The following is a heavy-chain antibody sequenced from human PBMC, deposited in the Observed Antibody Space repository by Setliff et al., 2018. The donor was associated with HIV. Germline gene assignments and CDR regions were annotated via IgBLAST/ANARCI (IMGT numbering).Heavy chain of an antibody. V-gene: IGHV4-4*08. CDR2: VSSIGNT. D-gene: IGHD1-1*01. CDR3: ARFVGTYNWFDS. J-gene: IGHJ5*01. CDR1: GISINGYY. Sequence: SETLSLTCSVSGISINGYYWSWIRQSPRTRLEWIGYVSSIGNTNYNPSLKSRVTISVDTSKNQFSLNLNSVIAADTAIYYCARFVGTYNWFDSWGQGTLVTVSS.